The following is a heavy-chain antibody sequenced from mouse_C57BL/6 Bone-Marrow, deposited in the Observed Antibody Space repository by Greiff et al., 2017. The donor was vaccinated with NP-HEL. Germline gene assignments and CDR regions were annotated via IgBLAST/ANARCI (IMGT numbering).Heavy chain of an antibody. V-gene: IGHV1-7*01. D-gene: IGHD1-1*01. CDR1: GYTFTSYW. Sequence: VMLVESGAELAKPGASVKLSCKASGYTFTSYWMHWVKQRPGQGLEWIGYINPSSGYTKYNQKFKDKATLTADKSSSTAYMQLSSLTYEDSAVYYCASSDYYGSSCESYWYFDVWGTGTTVTVSS. CDR3: ASSDYYGSSCESYWYFDV. CDR2: INPSSGYT. J-gene: IGHJ1*03.